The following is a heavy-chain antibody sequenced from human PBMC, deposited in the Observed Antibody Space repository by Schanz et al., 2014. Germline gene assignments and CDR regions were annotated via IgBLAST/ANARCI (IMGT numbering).Heavy chain of an antibody. V-gene: IGHV1-46*01. Sequence: QVQLVQSGAEVKKPGASVKVSCKASGYTFTSYYMHWVRQAPGQGLEWMGLINPSVGNTNYAKKFQGRFTMTRDTSTTTVYMELSSLRSDDTAMYYCVTEKRMESGTWAKAFDIWGQGTWVTVSS. CDR3: VTEKRMESGTWAKAFDI. CDR1: GYTFTSYY. CDR2: INPSVGNT. J-gene: IGHJ3*02. D-gene: IGHD3-3*01.